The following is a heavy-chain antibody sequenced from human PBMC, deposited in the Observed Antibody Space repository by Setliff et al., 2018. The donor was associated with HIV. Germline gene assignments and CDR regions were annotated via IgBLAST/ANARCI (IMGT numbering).Heavy chain of an antibody. V-gene: IGHV4-38-2*02. Sequence: SETLSLTCTVSGDSITSGYDWGWIRQPPGKGLEWIGSIYPSGSSYYKTSLKSRVTMSVDKSRNQFSLKVSSVAAADTAVYYGARDGGSSGWYFVLGYSDYWGPGTLVTVSS. CDR2: IYPSGSS. J-gene: IGHJ4*02. CDR1: GDSITSGYD. D-gene: IGHD6-19*01. CDR3: ARDGGSSGWYFVLGYSDY.